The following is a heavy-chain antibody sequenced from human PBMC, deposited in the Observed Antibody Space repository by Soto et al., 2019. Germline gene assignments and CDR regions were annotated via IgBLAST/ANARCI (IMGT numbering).Heavy chain of an antibody. J-gene: IGHJ4*02. V-gene: IGHV3-48*01. CDR1: GFAFSTYV. D-gene: IGHD3-22*01. CDR2: INSGSSLI. CDR3: AREGGYYNFDY. Sequence: GGSLRLSCAASGFAFSTYVMNWVRQAPGKGLEWVSYINSGSSLIYYADSVRGRFTISRDNAKNLLYLQMDSLRVEDTAVYYCAREGGYYNFDYWGQGTLVTVSS.